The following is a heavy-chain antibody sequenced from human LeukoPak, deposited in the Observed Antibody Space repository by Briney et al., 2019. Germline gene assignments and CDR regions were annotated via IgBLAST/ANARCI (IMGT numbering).Heavy chain of an antibody. CDR1: GGSISTYY. CDR3: AREWGSAWYYFDY. Sequence: SETLSLTCTVSGGSISTYYWSWIRQPPGKGLEWIGDIYNSGSTNYNPSLKSRVTISIDTSKNQFSLKLSSVTAADTAVYYCAREWGSAWYYFDYWGQGSMVTVSS. V-gene: IGHV4-59*01. J-gene: IGHJ4*02. D-gene: IGHD6-19*01. CDR2: IYNSGST.